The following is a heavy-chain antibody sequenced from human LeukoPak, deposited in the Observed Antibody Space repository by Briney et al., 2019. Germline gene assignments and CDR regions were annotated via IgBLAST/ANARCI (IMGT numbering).Heavy chain of an antibody. J-gene: IGHJ4*02. Sequence: HPGGSLRLSCAASGFTFSNYAMIWVRQAPGKGLEWVSTMSSDGGRAYYADSVKGRFTISRGNSKNTLYLQMNSLSVEDTAVYYCAKGDYDDYNFWGQGTLVTVSS. D-gene: IGHD4-17*01. V-gene: IGHV3-23*01. CDR2: MSSDGGRA. CDR1: GFTFSNYA. CDR3: AKGDYDDYNF.